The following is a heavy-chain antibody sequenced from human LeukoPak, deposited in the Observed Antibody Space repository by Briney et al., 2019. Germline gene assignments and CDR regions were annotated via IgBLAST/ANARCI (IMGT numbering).Heavy chain of an antibody. CDR1: GGTFSSYA. CDR2: IIPIFGTA. Sequence: GSSVKVSCKASGGTFSSYAISWVRQAPGQGLEWMGGIIPIFGTANYAQKFQGRVTITADESTSTAYMELSSLRSEDTAVYYCARDFDDFWSGYYRGNWFDPWGQGTLVTVSS. J-gene: IGHJ5*02. CDR3: ARDFDDFWSGYYRGNWFDP. V-gene: IGHV1-69*01. D-gene: IGHD3-3*01.